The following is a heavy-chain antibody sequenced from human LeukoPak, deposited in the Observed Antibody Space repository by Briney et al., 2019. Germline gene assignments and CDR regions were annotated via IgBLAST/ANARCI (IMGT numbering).Heavy chain of an antibody. CDR1: GYSFTSYW. V-gene: IGHV5-51*01. J-gene: IGHJ1*01. CDR2: IYPGDSDT. CDR3: ASLGYCYDSSGYHYAGYFQH. Sequence: GESLKISCKGSGYSFTSYWIGWVRQMPGKGLEWMGIIYPGDSDTRYSPSFQGQVTISADTSVSTAYLQWSSLKASDTAMYYCASLGYCYDSSGYHYAGYFQHWGQGTLVTVSS. D-gene: IGHD3-22*01.